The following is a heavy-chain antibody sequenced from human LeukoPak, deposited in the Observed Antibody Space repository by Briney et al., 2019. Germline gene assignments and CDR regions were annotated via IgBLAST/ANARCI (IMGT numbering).Heavy chain of an antibody. CDR1: GGSISSYY. V-gene: IGHV4-59*01. CDR2: IYYSGST. D-gene: IGHD6-6*01. CDR3: AGMYSSSSRLSY. J-gene: IGHJ4*02. Sequence: SETLSLTCTVSGGSISSYYWSWIRQPPGKGLEWIWYIYYSGSTNYNPSLKSRVTISVDTSKNQFSLKLSSVTAADTAVYYCAGMYSSSSRLSYWGQGTLVTVSS.